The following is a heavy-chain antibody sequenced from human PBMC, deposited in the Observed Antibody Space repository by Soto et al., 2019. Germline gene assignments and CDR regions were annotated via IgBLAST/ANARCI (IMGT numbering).Heavy chain of an antibody. Sequence: PGGSLRLSCAASVFTCSSYWMSWVRQAPGKGLEWVSNIKQDGSEKYYVDSVKGRFTISRDNAKNSLYLQMNSLRAEDTAVYYWAIRLSYGGQGTMVTVSS. D-gene: IGHD6-25*01. J-gene: IGHJ4*02. CDR2: IKQDGSEK. V-gene: IGHV3-7*01. CDR3: AIRLSY. CDR1: VFTCSSYW.